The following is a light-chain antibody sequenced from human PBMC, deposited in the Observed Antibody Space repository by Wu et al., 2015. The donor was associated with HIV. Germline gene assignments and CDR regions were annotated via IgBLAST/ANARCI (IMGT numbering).Light chain of an antibody. CDR3: QSYNSAPYT. J-gene: IGKJ2*01. Sequence: DIQMTQSPSSLSASVGDRVSITCRASQDINNYVAWYQQKPGKPPKLLMFGASTLHSEVPSRFSGSGSGTDFTLTINSLQPEDVATYYCQSYNSAPYTFGQGTKLEIK. CDR2: GAS. CDR1: QDINNY. V-gene: IGKV1-27*01.